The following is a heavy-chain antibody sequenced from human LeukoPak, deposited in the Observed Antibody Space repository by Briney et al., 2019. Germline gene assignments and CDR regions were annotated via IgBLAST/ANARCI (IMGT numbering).Heavy chain of an antibody. Sequence: GMSLRLSCAASGFTFKDSWMYWVRQAPGKGLEWVSRINGDGSDTDYVDSVKGRFTISRDNAKDTLYLQMNSLRAEDTAVYYCARDSYYYGSGSSYGIDYWGQGTLVTVSS. CDR3: ARDSYYYGSGSSYGIDY. D-gene: IGHD3-10*01. CDR1: GFTFKDSW. J-gene: IGHJ4*02. CDR2: INGDGSDT. V-gene: IGHV3-74*01.